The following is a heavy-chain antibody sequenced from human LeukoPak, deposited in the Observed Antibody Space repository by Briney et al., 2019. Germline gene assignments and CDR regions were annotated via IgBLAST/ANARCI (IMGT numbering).Heavy chain of an antibody. J-gene: IGHJ5*02. D-gene: IGHD3-22*01. CDR2: IKQDGSEK. CDR3: ARDLYYFDSSGYYASDL. CDR1: GFTFSDYW. Sequence: GGSLRLSCAASGFTFSDYWMSWVRQAPGRGLEWVANIKQDGSEKHYVDSLRGRFTISRDNAKNSLDLQMNSLRAEDTAVYFCARDLYYFDSSGYYASDLWGQGTLVTVSS. V-gene: IGHV3-7*01.